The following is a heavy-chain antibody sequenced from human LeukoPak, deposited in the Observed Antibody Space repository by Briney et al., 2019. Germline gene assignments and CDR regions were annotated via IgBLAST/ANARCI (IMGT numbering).Heavy chain of an antibody. D-gene: IGHD1-26*01. Sequence: GGSLRLSCAASGFTFDDYTMHWVRQAPGKGLEWVSLISWDGGSTYYADSAKGRFTISRDNSKNSLYLQMNSLRTEDTALHYCAKDKGLGVGASNFDYWGQGTLVTVSS. CDR1: GFTFDDYT. J-gene: IGHJ4*02. V-gene: IGHV3-43*01. CDR2: ISWDGGST. CDR3: AKDKGLGVGASNFDY.